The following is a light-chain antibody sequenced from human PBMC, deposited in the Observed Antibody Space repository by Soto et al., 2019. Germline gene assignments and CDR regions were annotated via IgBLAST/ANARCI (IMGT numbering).Light chain of an antibody. J-gene: IGKJ3*01. CDR1: QSVSSY. CDR2: DAS. V-gene: IGKV3-11*01. CDR3: QQRSNWLFT. Sequence: EIVLTQSPATLSLSPGERATLSCRASQSVSSYLAWYQQKPGQAPRLLIYDASNRATGIPARFSGSGSGPDFTLPISSLEPEDLAVYYCQQRSNWLFTFGPGTKVDIK.